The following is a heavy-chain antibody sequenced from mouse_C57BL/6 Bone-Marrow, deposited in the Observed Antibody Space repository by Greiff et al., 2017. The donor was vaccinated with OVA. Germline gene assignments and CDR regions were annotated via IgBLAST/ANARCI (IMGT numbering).Heavy chain of an antibody. D-gene: IGHD2-3*01. CDR3: ARKRDEGYCNGYFDV. J-gene: IGHJ1*03. V-gene: IGHV2-9-1*01. CDR2: IWTGGGT. Sequence: VKLMESGPGLVAPSQSLSITCTVSGFSLTSYAISLVRPPPGKCLEWLGVIWTGGGTNYTSALKSRLSISKDNSKSQVFLTMNSLQTEDTARYDWARKRDEGYCNGYFDVWGTGTTVTVPS. CDR1: GFSLTSYA.